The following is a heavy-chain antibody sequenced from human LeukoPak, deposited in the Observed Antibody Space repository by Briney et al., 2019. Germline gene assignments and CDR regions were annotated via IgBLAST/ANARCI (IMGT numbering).Heavy chain of an antibody. CDR1: GFTFSSYS. D-gene: IGHD1-26*01. Sequence: PGGSLRLSCAASGFTFSSYSMNWVRQAPGKGLEWVSSISSSSSYIYYADSVKGRFTISRDNAKNSLYLQMNSLRAEDTAVYHCARGPVVVGTLGGFDPWGQGTLVTVSS. J-gene: IGHJ5*02. V-gene: IGHV3-21*01. CDR3: ARGPVVVGTLGGFDP. CDR2: ISSSSSYI.